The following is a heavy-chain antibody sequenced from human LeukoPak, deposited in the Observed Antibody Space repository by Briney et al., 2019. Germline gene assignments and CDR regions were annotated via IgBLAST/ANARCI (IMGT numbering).Heavy chain of an antibody. J-gene: IGHJ5*02. D-gene: IGHD6-19*01. Sequence: PGGSLRLSCAASGFTFSSYAMSWVRQAPGKGLEWVSIIGSDGTIFYADSVEGRFSISRDNSKNTLYLQMNSLRAEDTAIYYCARPRVPVAGTRYFDTWGQGTPVTVSS. V-gene: IGHV3-23*01. CDR1: GFTFSSYA. CDR2: IGSDGTI. CDR3: ARPRVPVAGTRYFDT.